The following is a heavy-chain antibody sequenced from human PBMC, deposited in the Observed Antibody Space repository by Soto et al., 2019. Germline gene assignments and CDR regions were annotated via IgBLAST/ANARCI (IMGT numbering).Heavy chain of an antibody. CDR3: AGGTGTPWNWFDP. D-gene: IGHD1-7*01. CDR2: INHSGST. CDR1: GGSFSGYY. V-gene: IGHV4-34*01. J-gene: IGHJ5*02. Sequence: PSGTLSLTCAVYGGSFSGYYWSWIRQPPGKGLEWIGEINHSGSTNYNPSLKSRVTISVDTSKNQFSLKLSSVTAADTAVYYCAGGTGTPWNWFDPWGQATLVTVSS.